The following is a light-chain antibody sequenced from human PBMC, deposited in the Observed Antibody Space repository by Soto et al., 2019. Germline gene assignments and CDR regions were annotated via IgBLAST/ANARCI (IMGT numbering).Light chain of an antibody. J-gene: IGKJ5*01. V-gene: IGKV3-11*01. CDR2: DGS. CDR3: QQRTRWPMT. Sequence: EVVLTQSPATLSLSPGERATVSCSASENVRTFVDWYQQKPGQAPRLLIYDGSKRAAGVPDRISGDGSGTDYTLTISSLEPEDFAVYYCQQRTRWPMTCGQGTRLEIK. CDR1: ENVRTF.